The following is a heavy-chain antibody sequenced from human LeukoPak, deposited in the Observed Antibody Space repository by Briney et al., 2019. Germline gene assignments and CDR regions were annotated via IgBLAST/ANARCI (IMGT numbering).Heavy chain of an antibody. CDR3: ARTMYSSGWYPRAMSHFDI. Sequence: SETLSLTCAVYGGSFSGYYWSWIRQPPGKGLEWIGEINHSGSTNYNPSLKSRVTISVDTSKNQFSLKLSSVTAADTAVYYCARTMYSSGWYPRAMSHFDIWGQGTMVTVSS. CDR2: INHSGST. V-gene: IGHV4-34*01. J-gene: IGHJ3*02. D-gene: IGHD6-19*01. CDR1: GGSFSGYY.